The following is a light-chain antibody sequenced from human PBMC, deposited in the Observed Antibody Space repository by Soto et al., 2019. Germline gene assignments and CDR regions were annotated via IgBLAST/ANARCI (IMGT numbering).Light chain of an antibody. CDR3: QRSYSTRWT. V-gene: IGKV1-39*01. Sequence: DIQMTQSPSSLSASVGDRVTITCRASQSISSYLNWYQQKPGKAPKLLIYAASSLHSGVPSRFSGSGSGTDFTLTNSSLQPEDFATYYCQRSYSTRWTFGQGTKVEIK. J-gene: IGKJ1*01. CDR2: AAS. CDR1: QSISSY.